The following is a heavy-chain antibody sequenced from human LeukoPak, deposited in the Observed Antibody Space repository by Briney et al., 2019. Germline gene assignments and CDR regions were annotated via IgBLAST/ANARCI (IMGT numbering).Heavy chain of an antibody. Sequence: ASVTVSRKPSAGTFSSYAISWVRQAPGQGLEWLGGIIPIFGTANYAQKFQGRVTITADESTSTAYMELSSLRSEDTAVYYCARSEPSYYYYYMDVWGKGTTVTVSS. CDR1: AGTFSSYA. D-gene: IGHD1-14*01. CDR3: ARSEPSYYYYYMDV. CDR2: IIPIFGTA. J-gene: IGHJ6*03. V-gene: IGHV1-69*13.